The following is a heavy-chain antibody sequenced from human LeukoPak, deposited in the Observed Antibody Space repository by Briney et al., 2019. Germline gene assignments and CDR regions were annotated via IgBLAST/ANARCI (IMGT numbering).Heavy chain of an antibody. V-gene: IGHV4-31*03. CDR1: GGSISSGGYY. D-gene: IGHD2/OR15-2a*01. J-gene: IGHJ4*02. CDR2: IYYSGST. Sequence: SETLSLTCTVSGGSISSGGYYWSWIRQHPGKGLEWIGYIYYSGSTYYNPSLKSRVTISVDTSKNQFSLKLSSVTAADTAVYFCARHPFSSPFDYWGQGTLVTVSS. CDR3: ARHPFSSPFDY.